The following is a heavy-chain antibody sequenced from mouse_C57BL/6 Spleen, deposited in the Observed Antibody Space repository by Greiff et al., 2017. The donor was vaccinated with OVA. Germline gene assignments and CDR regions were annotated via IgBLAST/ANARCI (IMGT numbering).Heavy chain of an antibody. V-gene: IGHV5-9-1*02. CDR1: GFTFSSYA. J-gene: IGHJ2*01. Sequence: EVKLVESGEGLVKPGGSLKLSCAASGFTFSSYAMSWVRQTPEKRLEWVAYISSGGDYIYYADTVKGRFTISRDNSRKTLYLQMSSLKSEDTAMYYCTRVGTTVVAPYYFDYWGQGTTLTVSS. CDR3: TRVGTTVVAPYYFDY. CDR2: ISSGGDYI. D-gene: IGHD1-1*01.